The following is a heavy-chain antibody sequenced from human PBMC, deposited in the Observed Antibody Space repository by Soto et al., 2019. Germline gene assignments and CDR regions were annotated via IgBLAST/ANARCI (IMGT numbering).Heavy chain of an antibody. V-gene: IGHV1-24*01. CDR1: GYTLTELS. Sequence: ASVKVSCKVSGYTLTELSMHWVRQAPGKGLEWMGGFDPEDGETIYAQKFQGRVTMTEDTSTDTAYMELSSLRSEDTAVYYCATAQTGVVITTFDYWGQGTLVTVSS. CDR2: FDPEDGET. J-gene: IGHJ4*02. D-gene: IGHD3-3*01. CDR3: ATAQTGVVITTFDY.